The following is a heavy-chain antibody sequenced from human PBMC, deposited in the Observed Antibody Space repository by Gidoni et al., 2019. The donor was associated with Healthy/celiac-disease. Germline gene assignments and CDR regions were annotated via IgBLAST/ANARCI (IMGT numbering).Heavy chain of an antibody. CDR3: ARDLAAQYYYYGMDV. D-gene: IGHD6-6*01. CDR1: GYTFTGYH. V-gene: IGHV1-2*02. CDR2: INPNSGGT. Sequence: QVQLVQSGAEVKKPGASVKVSCKASGYTFTGYHMHWVRQAPGQGLEWMGWINPNSGGTNYAQKFQGRVTMTRDTSISTAYMELSRLRSDDTAVYYCARDLAAQYYYYGMDVWGQGTTVTVSS. J-gene: IGHJ6*02.